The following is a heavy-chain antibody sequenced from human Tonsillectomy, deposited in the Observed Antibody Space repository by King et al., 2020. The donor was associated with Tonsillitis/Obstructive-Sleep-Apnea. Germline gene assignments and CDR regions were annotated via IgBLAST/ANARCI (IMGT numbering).Heavy chain of an antibody. J-gene: IGHJ6*02. CDR1: GYSFTSYW. Sequence: VQLVESGAEVKKPGESLKISCKGSGYSFTSYWIGWVRQMPGKGLEWMGIIYPGDSDTRYSPSFQGQVTISADKSISTAYLQWSSLKASDTAMYYCARHTGEGYCSGGSCYSRYYGMDVWGQGTTVTVSS. CDR2: IYPGDSDT. CDR3: ARHTGEGYCSGGSCYSRYYGMDV. V-gene: IGHV5-51*01. D-gene: IGHD2-15*01.